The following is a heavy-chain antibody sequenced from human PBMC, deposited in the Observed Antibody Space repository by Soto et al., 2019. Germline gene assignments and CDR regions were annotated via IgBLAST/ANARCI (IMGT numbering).Heavy chain of an antibody. CDR1: GFTVSSNY. Sequence: GGSLRLSCAASGFTVSSNYMSWVRQAPGKGLEWVSVIYSGGSTYYADSVKGRFTISRDNSKNTLYLQMNSLRAKDTAVYYCAREARWYTAMVQYDYYYYGMDVWGQGTTVTVSS. CDR2: IYSGGST. CDR3: AREARWYTAMVQYDYYYYGMDV. V-gene: IGHV3-53*01. J-gene: IGHJ6*02. D-gene: IGHD5-18*01.